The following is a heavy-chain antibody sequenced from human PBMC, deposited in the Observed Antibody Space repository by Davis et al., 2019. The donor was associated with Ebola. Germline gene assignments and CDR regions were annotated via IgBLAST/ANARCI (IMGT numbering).Heavy chain of an antibody. Sequence: GESLKISCVASGFTFSRNSMNWVRQAPGKGLEWVSYISSSSTTIYYADSVKGRFTISRDNAKNALYLQMNSLRDEDTAVYYCARAGMVQGVITKWVGYWGQGTLVTVSS. CDR1: GFTFSRNS. CDR2: ISSSSTTI. D-gene: IGHD3-10*01. CDR3: ARAGMVQGVITKWVGY. V-gene: IGHV3-48*02. J-gene: IGHJ4*02.